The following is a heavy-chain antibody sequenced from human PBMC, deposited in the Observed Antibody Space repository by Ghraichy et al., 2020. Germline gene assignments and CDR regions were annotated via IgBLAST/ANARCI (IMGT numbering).Heavy chain of an antibody. J-gene: IGHJ6*02. CDR2: IYYSGST. CDR3: ARLFLTNLWTPIGLDV. V-gene: IGHV4-39*01. D-gene: IGHD3-10*01. CDR1: GGSISSSSYY. Sequence: SETLSLTCTVSGGSISSSSYYWGWIRQPPGKGLEWIGSIYYSGSTYDNPSLKSRVTISVDTSKNQFSLNLSSVTAADTAVYYCARLFLTNLWTPIGLDVWGQGTTVTVSS.